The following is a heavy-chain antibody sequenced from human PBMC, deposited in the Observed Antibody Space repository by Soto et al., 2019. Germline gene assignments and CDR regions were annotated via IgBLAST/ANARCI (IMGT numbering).Heavy chain of an antibody. Sequence: GASVKVSCKASGYTFTSYDINWVRQATGQGLEWMGWMNPNSGNTGYAQKFQGRVTMTRNTSISTAYMQLSSLRSEDTAVYYCARASWIQLWFSETYYYGMDVWGQGTTVTVSS. V-gene: IGHV1-8*01. CDR1: GYTFTSYD. J-gene: IGHJ6*02. CDR3: ARASWIQLWFSETYYYGMDV. CDR2: MNPNSGNT. D-gene: IGHD5-18*01.